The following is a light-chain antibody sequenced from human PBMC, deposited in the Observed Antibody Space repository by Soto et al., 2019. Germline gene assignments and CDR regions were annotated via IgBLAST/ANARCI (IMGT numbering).Light chain of an antibody. J-gene: IGLJ1*01. CDR1: SSDVGGYDY. V-gene: IGLV2-8*01. Sequence: QSVLTQPPSASGSPGQSVTICCTGTSSDVGGYDYVSWYQQHPGKAPKLIIFEVYKRPSGVPDRFSGSKSDNTASLTVSGLQADDEADYYCISYAGSKNYVFGTGTKLTVL. CDR3: ISYAGSKNYV. CDR2: EVY.